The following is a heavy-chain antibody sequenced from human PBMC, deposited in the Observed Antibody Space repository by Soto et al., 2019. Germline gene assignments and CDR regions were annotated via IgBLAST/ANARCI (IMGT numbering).Heavy chain of an antibody. D-gene: IGHD3-3*01. Sequence: SGPTLVNPTQTLTLTCTFSGFSLSTSGMCVSWIRQPPGKALEWLARIDWDDDKYYSTSLKTRLTISKDTSKNQVVLTMTNMDPADTATYYCARLYLPTIFGVVIVYGMDVWGQGTTVTVSS. CDR2: IDWDDDK. CDR1: GFSLSTSGMC. CDR3: ARLYLPTIFGVVIVYGMDV. V-gene: IGHV2-70*11. J-gene: IGHJ6*02.